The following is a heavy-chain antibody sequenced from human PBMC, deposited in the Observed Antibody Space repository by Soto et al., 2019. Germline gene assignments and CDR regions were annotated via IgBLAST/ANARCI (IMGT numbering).Heavy chain of an antibody. Sequence: QVQLQESGPGLVKPSQTLSLTCTVSGGSISSGGYYWSWIRQHPGKGLEWIGYIYYSGSTYYNPSSKSRVTISVDPSKNQCSLKLSSVTAADTAVYYCARGSLYADVDYWGQGTLVTVSS. J-gene: IGHJ4*02. D-gene: IGHD2-2*01. V-gene: IGHV4-31*03. CDR2: IYYSGST. CDR3: ARGSLYADVDY. CDR1: GGSISSGGYY.